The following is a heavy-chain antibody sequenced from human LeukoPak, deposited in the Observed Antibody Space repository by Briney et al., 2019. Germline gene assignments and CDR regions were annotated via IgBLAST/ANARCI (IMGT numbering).Heavy chain of an antibody. Sequence: PSQTLSLTCAVSGGSISSGGYYWSWIRQPPGKGLEWIGYIYYSGSTNYNPSLKSRVTISVDTSKNQFSLKLSSVTAADTAVYYCARDREYYFDYWGQGTLVTVSS. V-gene: IGHV4-61*08. CDR1: GGSISSGGYY. CDR3: ARDREYYFDY. J-gene: IGHJ4*02. CDR2: IYYSGST.